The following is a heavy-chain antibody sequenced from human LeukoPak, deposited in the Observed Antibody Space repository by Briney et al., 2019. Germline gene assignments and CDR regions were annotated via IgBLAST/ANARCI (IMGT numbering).Heavy chain of an antibody. Sequence: ASVKVSCKASRGTFSSYAISWVRQAPGQGREWMGWIHPRSGETNYAYKFRGRVTMTRDTSISTTYMDLGSLGSDDTAVYYCARDGEYGTGSYYRGCFDYWGQGTLVTVSS. CDR2: IHPRSGET. V-gene: IGHV1-2*02. D-gene: IGHD3-10*01. CDR1: RGTFSSYA. CDR3: ARDGEYGTGSYYRGCFDY. J-gene: IGHJ4*02.